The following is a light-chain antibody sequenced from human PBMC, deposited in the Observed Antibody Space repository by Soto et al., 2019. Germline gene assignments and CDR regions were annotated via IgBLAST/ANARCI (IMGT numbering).Light chain of an antibody. V-gene: IGKV3-15*01. Sequence: EIVMTHSPATLSVSPGERATLSCRASQSVSSNLAWYQQKPGQAPRLLIYGASTRATGIPARFSGSGSGTEFTLTISSLQSEDFAVDYCQQYNNSWTFGQGTKVEIK. CDR2: GAS. CDR1: QSVSSN. CDR3: QQYNNSWT. J-gene: IGKJ1*01.